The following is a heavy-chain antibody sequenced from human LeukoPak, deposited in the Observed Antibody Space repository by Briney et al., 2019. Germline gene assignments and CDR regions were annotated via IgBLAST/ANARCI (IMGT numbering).Heavy chain of an antibody. CDR1: GFSFSDYD. V-gene: IGHV3-30*02. CDR2: IRYDGTNT. J-gene: IGHJ4*02. Sequence: GGSLRLSCAASGFSFSDYDMHWVRQAPGKGLEWVTFIRYDGTNTYADSVKGRFTISRDNSKNTLHLQMNSVRTEDTAVYYCARKPSAYGDYIKDYWGQGTLVTVSS. CDR3: ARKPSAYGDYIKDY. D-gene: IGHD4-17*01.